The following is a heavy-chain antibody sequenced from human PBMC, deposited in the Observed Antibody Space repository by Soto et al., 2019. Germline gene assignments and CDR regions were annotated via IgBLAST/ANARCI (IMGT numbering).Heavy chain of an antibody. CDR2: ISGSGGST. J-gene: IGHJ4*02. CDR3: AKDGSYYDSSGYYL. CDR1: EGNSGGFA. V-gene: IGHV3-23*01. Sequence: LSCAAAEGNSGGFAVRWIRQTPGKGLEWVSAISGSGGSTYYADSVKGRFTISRDNSKNTLYLQMNSLRAEDTDVYYCAKDGSYYDSSGYYLWGQGPLLSVSS. D-gene: IGHD3-22*01.